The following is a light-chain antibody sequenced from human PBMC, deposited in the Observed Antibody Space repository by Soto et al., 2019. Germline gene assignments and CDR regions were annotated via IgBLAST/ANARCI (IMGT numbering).Light chain of an antibody. J-gene: IGKJ2*01. V-gene: IGKV3D-15*01. CDR1: QSVSSN. CDR2: GAS. Sequence: EVVMTQSPGTLSVSPGERATLSCRASQSVSSNLAWYQQKPGQGPRLLIYGASTRATGIPARFSGSGSGTEFTLTISSLQSEDFADYYCQQYNNWPPYTFGQGTKL. CDR3: QQYNNWPPYT.